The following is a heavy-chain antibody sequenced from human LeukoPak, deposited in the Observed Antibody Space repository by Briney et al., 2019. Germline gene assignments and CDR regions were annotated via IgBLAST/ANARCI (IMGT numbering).Heavy chain of an antibody. V-gene: IGHV3-7*01. CDR3: ATSLGTTTTF. CDR2: IVQDGSER. J-gene: IGHJ4*02. CDR1: GFTFSSFW. Sequence: GGSLRLSCAVSGFTFSSFWMTWVRQAPGKGLEWVANIVQDGSERHYVDSVEGRFTISRDNAKNSMYLQMNSLRVEDTAVYYCATSLGTTTTFWGQGTLVTVSS. D-gene: IGHD1-14*01.